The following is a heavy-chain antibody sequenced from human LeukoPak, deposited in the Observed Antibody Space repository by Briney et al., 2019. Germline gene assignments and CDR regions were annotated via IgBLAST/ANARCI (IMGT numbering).Heavy chain of an antibody. CDR2: ISTGTGNP. J-gene: IGHJ4*02. Sequence: ASVKVSCKASGYTFTKYAMNWLRQAPGQRPEWMGWISTGTGNPTYAQGFTGRFVFSLDTSVSTAYLEITSLKAEDTAVYYCTRDFYNSGSSLLDYWGQGALVTVSS. V-gene: IGHV7-4-1*02. CDR3: TRDFYNSGSSLLDY. CDR1: GYTFTKYA. D-gene: IGHD3-10*01.